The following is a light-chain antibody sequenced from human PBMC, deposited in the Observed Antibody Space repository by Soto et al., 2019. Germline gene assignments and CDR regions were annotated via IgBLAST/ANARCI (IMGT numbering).Light chain of an antibody. CDR1: SSNIGAGYD. J-gene: IGLJ7*01. CDR3: QSYDSSLSGYAV. Sequence: QSVLTQPPSVSGAPGQRVTISCTGSSSNIGAGYDVHWYHQLPGTAPKLLIYGNSNRPSGVPDRFSGSKSGTSASLAITGLQAEDEAYYYCQSYDSSLSGYAVFGGGTQLTVL. CDR2: GNS. V-gene: IGLV1-40*01.